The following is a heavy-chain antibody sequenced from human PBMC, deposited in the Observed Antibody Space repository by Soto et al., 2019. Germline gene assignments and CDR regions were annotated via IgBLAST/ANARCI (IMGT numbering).Heavy chain of an antibody. Sequence: QLQLHQSGSGLVKPSQPLSLTCVVSGGSISSSSYSWSWIRQPPGKGLEWIGYIYHSGSTYYNPSLKSRGTISLDRYKNQFSLRLTSVTAADTAVYYCARAGSADNGFDYWGQGTLVTVSS. D-gene: IGHD1-1*01. CDR2: IYHSGST. CDR1: GGSISSSSYS. CDR3: ARAGSADNGFDY. V-gene: IGHV4-30-2*01. J-gene: IGHJ4*02.